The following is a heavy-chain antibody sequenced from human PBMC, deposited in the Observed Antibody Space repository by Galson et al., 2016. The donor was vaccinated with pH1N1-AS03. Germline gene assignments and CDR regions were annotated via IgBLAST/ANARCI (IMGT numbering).Heavy chain of an antibody. V-gene: IGHV5-51*01. CDR2: IYPGDSDT. CDR3: ARQVRDGYNDYFDY. CDR1: GYIFTSYW. D-gene: IGHD5-24*01. Sequence: QSGAEVTKPGESLKISCTTSGYIFTSYWVAWVRPMPGKGLEWMGIIYPGDSDTRYSPSFQGQVTISADRSINTAYLQWSSLMASDTAIYYCARQVRDGYNDYFDYWGQGILVTVSS. J-gene: IGHJ4*02.